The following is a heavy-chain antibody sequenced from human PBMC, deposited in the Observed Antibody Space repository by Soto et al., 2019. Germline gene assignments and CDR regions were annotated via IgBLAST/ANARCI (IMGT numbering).Heavy chain of an antibody. CDR1: GASIITDNYF. D-gene: IGHD4-17*01. Sequence: PSETLSLTCTVSGASIITDNYFWVWIRQSPRRGLELIGSISYSGRTYDNPSLQSRATISIDASKNQFSLKLTSVTTADTAVYYCARRRASDYGGNHDPYYFDRWGQGALVTVSS. V-gene: IGHV4-39*01. CDR2: ISYSGRT. CDR3: ARRRASDYGGNHDPYYFDR. J-gene: IGHJ4*02.